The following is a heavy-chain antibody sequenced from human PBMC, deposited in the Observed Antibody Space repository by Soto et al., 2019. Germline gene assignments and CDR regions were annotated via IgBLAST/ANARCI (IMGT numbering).Heavy chain of an antibody. Sequence: SVKVSCKASGYTFTSYYMHWVRQAPGQGLEWMGIINPSGGSTSYAQKFQGRVTMTRDTSTSTVYMELSSLRSEDTAVYYCARDHYDFWSGYFERTDYYYYYYMDVWGKGTTVTVSS. CDR1: GYTFTSYY. D-gene: IGHD3-3*01. CDR3: ARDHYDFWSGYFERTDYYYYYYMDV. J-gene: IGHJ6*03. V-gene: IGHV1-46*03. CDR2: INPSGGST.